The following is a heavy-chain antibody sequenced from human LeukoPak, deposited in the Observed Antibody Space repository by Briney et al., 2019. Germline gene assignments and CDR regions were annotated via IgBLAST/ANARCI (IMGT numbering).Heavy chain of an antibody. Sequence: SETLSLTCTVSGSSISDYYWSWIRQPAGKGLEWIGRIYTNGNTNYNLSLRSRVTISVDTSKNHFSLKLSSVTAADTAVYYCARDRSGWYSWGQGTLVTVSS. J-gene: IGHJ4*02. CDR1: GSSISDYY. V-gene: IGHV4-4*07. CDR2: IYTNGNT. CDR3: ARDRSGWYS. D-gene: IGHD6-19*01.